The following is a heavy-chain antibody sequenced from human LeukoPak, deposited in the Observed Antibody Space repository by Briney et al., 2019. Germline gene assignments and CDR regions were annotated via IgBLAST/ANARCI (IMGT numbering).Heavy chain of an antibody. Sequence: TGGSLRLSCATSEFTFSAYAMNWVRQAPGKGLEWVAYISPTGSTMFYAGSVKGQFTISRDNADNSLYLQMKSLRVEDTAMYYCVRGGWRIIETGGDSWGQGTLVTVSS. J-gene: IGHJ4*02. CDR3: VRGGWRIIETGGDS. D-gene: IGHD2-15*01. CDR2: ISPTGSTM. CDR1: EFTFSAYA. V-gene: IGHV3-48*04.